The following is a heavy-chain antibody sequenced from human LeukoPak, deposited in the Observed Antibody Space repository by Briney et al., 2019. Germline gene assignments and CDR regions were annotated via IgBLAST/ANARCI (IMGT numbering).Heavy chain of an antibody. V-gene: IGHV3-48*01. J-gene: IGHJ4*02. D-gene: IGHD6-13*01. Sequence: GGSLRLSCAASGFTFSSYSMSWVRQAPGKGLEWVSCISSSSSTIYYADSVKGRFTISRDNAKNSLYLQMNSLRAEDTAVYYCARDKQLEDYFDYWGQGTLVTVSS. CDR1: GFTFSSYS. CDR3: ARDKQLEDYFDY. CDR2: ISSSSSTI.